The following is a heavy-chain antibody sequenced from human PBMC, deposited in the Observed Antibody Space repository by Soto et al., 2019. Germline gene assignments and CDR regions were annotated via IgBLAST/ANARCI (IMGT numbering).Heavy chain of an antibody. Sequence: EVQLLESGGGLVQPGGSLRLSCAASGFTFSSYAMSWVRQAPGKGLEWVSAISGSGGSTYYADSVKGRFTISRDNSKNTLYLQVNSLRAEDTAVYYCAKAPQNIVATITDYWGQGTLVTVSS. J-gene: IGHJ4*02. D-gene: IGHD5-12*01. CDR2: ISGSGGST. CDR1: GFTFSSYA. V-gene: IGHV3-23*01. CDR3: AKAPQNIVATITDY.